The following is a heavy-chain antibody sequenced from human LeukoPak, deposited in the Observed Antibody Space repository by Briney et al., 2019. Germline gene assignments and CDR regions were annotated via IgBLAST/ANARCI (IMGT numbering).Heavy chain of an antibody. J-gene: IGHJ4*02. D-gene: IGHD4-17*01. Sequence: GGSLRLSCAASGFTFSSYAMSWVRQAPGRGLEWVSTISNGGGSTYYADSVKGRFTISRDNSKNTLYLQMNSLRAEDTAVYYCARGGHNDYGDYRAWAYWGQGTLVTVSS. CDR1: GFTFSSYA. CDR3: ARGGHNDYGDYRAWAY. CDR2: ISNGGGST. V-gene: IGHV3-23*01.